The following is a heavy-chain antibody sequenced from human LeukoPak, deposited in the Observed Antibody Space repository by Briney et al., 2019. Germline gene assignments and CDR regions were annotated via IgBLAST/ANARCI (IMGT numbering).Heavy chain of an antibody. J-gene: IGHJ3*02. CDR2: IYYSGST. CDR1: GGSISSYY. Sequence: PSETLSLTCTVSGGSISSYYWSWIRQPPGKGLEWIGYIYYSGSTNYNPSLKSRVTISVDTSKNQFSLKLSSVTAADTAVYYCARRMYGSGSYYNVRRAFDIWGQGTMVTVSS. CDR3: ARRMYGSGSYYNVRRAFDI. V-gene: IGHV4-59*12. D-gene: IGHD3-10*01.